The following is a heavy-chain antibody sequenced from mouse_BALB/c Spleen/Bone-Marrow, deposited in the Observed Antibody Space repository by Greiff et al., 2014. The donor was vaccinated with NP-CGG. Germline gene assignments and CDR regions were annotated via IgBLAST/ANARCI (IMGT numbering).Heavy chain of an antibody. CDR3: ARYYYGSSYFDY. J-gene: IGHJ2*01. D-gene: IGHD1-1*01. CDR2: IGPANGNT. CDR1: GFNIKDTY. V-gene: IGHV14-3*02. Sequence: EVQLQQSGAELVKPGASVKLSCTAFGFNIKDTYMHWVKQRPEQGLEWIGRIGPANGNTKYDPKFQGKATITADTSSNTAYLQLSSLTSEDTAVYYCARYYYGSSYFDYWGQGTTLTVSS.